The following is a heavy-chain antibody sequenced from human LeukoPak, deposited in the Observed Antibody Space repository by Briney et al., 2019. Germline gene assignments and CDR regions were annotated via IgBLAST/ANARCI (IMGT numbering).Heavy chain of an antibody. Sequence: SETLSLTCTVSGNSISSGDNYWSWIRQPAVKGLEWIGRIHTSGSTNYNPSLKSRVTMSADTSKNQFSLNLSSVTAADTAVYYCARDRYYYGSGTIIFDYWGQGTLVTVSS. CDR3: ARDRYYYGSGTIIFDY. J-gene: IGHJ4*02. V-gene: IGHV4-61*02. CDR2: IHTSGST. CDR1: GNSISSGDNY. D-gene: IGHD3-10*01.